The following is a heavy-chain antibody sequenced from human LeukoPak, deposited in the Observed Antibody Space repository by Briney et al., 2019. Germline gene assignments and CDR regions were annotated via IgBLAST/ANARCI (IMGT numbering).Heavy chain of an antibody. CDR2: IYYSGST. V-gene: IGHV4-59*01. D-gene: IGHD4-17*01. CDR1: GGSITSYF. CDR3: ARYISRDYGVGAFDI. J-gene: IGHJ3*02. Sequence: SETLSLTCSVSGGSITSYFWTWIRQPPGKGLEWIGGIYYSGSTNYNPSLKSRVTISVDTSKNQFSLKLSSVTAADTAVYYCARYISRDYGVGAFDIWGQGTMVTVSS.